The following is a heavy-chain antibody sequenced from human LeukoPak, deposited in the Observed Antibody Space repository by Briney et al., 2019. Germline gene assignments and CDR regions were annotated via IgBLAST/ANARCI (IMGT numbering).Heavy chain of an antibody. CDR1: GGSFSGYY. CDR2: INHSGST. D-gene: IGHD4-17*01. Sequence: SETLSLTCAVYGGSFSGYYWSWIRQPPGNGLEWIGEINHSGSTNYNPSPKSRVTISVDTSKNQFSLKLSSVTAADTAVYYCASLTNYGDYGPGYYFDYWGQGTLVTVSS. J-gene: IGHJ4*02. V-gene: IGHV4-34*01. CDR3: ASLTNYGDYGPGYYFDY.